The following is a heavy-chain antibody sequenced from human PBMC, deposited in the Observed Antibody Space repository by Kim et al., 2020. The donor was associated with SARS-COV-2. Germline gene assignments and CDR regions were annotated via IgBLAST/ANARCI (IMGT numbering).Heavy chain of an antibody. CDR1: GFSFSSYE. CDR2: ISSSGSPI. J-gene: IGHJ6*02. V-gene: IGHV3-48*03. Sequence: GGSLRLSCVASGFSFSSYEMHWVRQVPGKGLEWVSSISSSGSPINYADSVKGRFTLSRDSAKNSLYLQMNSVRAEDTAVYYCAREDSGEYEDYFYGMDVWGQGTTVTFSS. D-gene: IGHD4-17*01. CDR3: AREDSGEYEDYFYGMDV.